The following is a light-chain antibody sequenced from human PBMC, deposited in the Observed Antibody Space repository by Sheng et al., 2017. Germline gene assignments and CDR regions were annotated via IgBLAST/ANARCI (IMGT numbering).Light chain of an antibody. V-gene: IGKV1-33*01. CDR3: QQYDNLLLT. CDR2: DAS. J-gene: IGKJ4*01. Sequence: DIQMTQSPSSLSASVGDRVTITCQASQDISNYLNWYQQKPGKAPKLLIYDASNLETGVPSRFSGSGSGTDFTFTISSLQPEDIATYYCQQYDNLLLTFGGGTKWXS. CDR1: QDISNY.